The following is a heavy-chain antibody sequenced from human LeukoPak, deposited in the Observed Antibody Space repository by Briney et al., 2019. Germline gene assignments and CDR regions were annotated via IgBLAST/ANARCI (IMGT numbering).Heavy chain of an antibody. Sequence: SETLSLTCTVSGGSISSYYWSWIRQPPGKGLEWIGYIYYSGSTNYNPSLKSRVTISVDTSKNQFSLKLSSVTAADTAVYYCARGYGGIRRYYYYGMDVWGQGTTVTVSS. D-gene: IGHD4-23*01. CDR2: IYYSGST. J-gene: IGHJ6*02. V-gene: IGHV4-59*01. CDR1: GGSISSYY. CDR3: ARGYGGIRRYYYYGMDV.